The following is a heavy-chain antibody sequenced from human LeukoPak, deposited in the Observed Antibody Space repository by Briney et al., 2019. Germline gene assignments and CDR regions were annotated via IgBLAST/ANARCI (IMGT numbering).Heavy chain of an antibody. CDR2: IRYDGSNK. V-gene: IGHV3-30*02. CDR3: ARDYGSGIDY. Sequence: GGSLRLSCAASGFTFSSYGMHWVRQAPGKGLEWVAFIRYDGSNKYYADSVEGRFTISRDNSKNTLYLQMNSLRAEDTAVYYCARDYGSGIDYWGQGTLVTVSS. J-gene: IGHJ4*02. CDR1: GFTFSSYG. D-gene: IGHD3-10*01.